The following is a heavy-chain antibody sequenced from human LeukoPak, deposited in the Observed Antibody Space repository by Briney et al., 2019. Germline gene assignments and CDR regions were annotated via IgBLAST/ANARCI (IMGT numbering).Heavy chain of an antibody. CDR1: GFSLSSFG. J-gene: IGHJ4*02. V-gene: IGHV3-33*01. D-gene: IGHD3-9*01. CDR3: ARDRDFNFDY. Sequence: PGRSLRLSCAASGFSLSSFGMHWVRQAPGKGLDWVAVISHDGAFQSYADSVKGRFTISRDIPKNTLYLEMNSLRAEDTALFYFARDRDFNFDYWGQGTLVTVSS. CDR2: ISHDGAFQ.